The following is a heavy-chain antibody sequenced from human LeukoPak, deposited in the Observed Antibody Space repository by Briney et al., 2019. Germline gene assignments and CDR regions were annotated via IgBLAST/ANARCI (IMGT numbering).Heavy chain of an antibody. J-gene: IGHJ4*01. CDR2: IDCGAGDT. CDR3: VRDPREPANDIDY. Sequence: ASVKVSCKTSGYSFTAHYIHWLRQAPGQALQWLAYIDCGAGDTNYAQPFQGRVTVTRDKSINTAYLELSSLTFDDTAIYYCVRDPREPANDIDYWGRGTLVTVSS. D-gene: IGHD1-1*01. CDR1: GYSFTAHY. V-gene: IGHV1-2*02.